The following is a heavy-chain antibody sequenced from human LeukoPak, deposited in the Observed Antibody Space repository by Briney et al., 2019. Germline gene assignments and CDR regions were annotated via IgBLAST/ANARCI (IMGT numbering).Heavy chain of an antibody. J-gene: IGHJ3*02. CDR1: GGSISSSSYY. V-gene: IGHV4-39*07. CDR2: IYYSGST. Sequence: SETLSLTCTVSGGSISSSSYYWGWIRQPPGKGLEWIGGIYYSGSTYYNPSLKSRVTISVDTSKNQFSLKLSSVTAADTAVYYCASEGYYDSSGYNGAFDIWGQGTMVTVSS. D-gene: IGHD3-22*01. CDR3: ASEGYYDSSGYNGAFDI.